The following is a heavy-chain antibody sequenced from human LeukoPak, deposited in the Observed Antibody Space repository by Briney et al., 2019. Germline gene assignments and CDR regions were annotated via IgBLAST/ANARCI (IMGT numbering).Heavy chain of an antibody. J-gene: IGHJ4*02. V-gene: IGHV4-61*01. CDR1: GGSIYSYNYY. CDR2: IFYSGTT. CDR3: ARGGWNKFDY. Sequence: TSETLSLTCSVSGGSIYSYNYYWGWIRQPPGKGLEWIGFIFYSGTTNYNPSLKSRVTISVDTSKNQFSLKLSSVTAADTAVYYCARGGWNKFDYWGQGTLVTVSS. D-gene: IGHD3-22*01.